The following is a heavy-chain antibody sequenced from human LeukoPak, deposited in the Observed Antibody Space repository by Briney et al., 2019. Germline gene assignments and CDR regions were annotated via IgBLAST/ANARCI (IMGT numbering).Heavy chain of an antibody. D-gene: IGHD2-15*01. V-gene: IGHV1-46*01. J-gene: IGHJ5*02. CDR2: INPSGGST. CDR3: ARDRRYCSGGSCYWFDP. Sequence: VASVKVSCKASGYTFIDYYMYWVRQAPGRGLEWMGIINPSGGSTSYAQKFQGRVTMTRDTSTSTVYMELSSLRSEDTAVYYCARDRRYCSGGSCYWFDPWGQGTLVTVSS. CDR1: GYTFIDYY.